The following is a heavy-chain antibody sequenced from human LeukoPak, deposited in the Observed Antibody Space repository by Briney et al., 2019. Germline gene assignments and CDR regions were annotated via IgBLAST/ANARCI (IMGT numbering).Heavy chain of an antibody. J-gene: IGHJ4*02. V-gene: IGHV1-69*01. CDR3: ARDHFLGYYDSSGYYVLDY. D-gene: IGHD3-22*01. CDR2: IIPIFGTA. CDR1: GGTFSSYA. Sequence: SVKVSCTASGGTFSSYAISWVRQAPGQGLEWMGGIIPIFGTANYAQKFQGRVTITADESTSTAYMELRSLRSDDTAVYYCARDHFLGYYDSSGYYVLDYWGQGTLVTVSS.